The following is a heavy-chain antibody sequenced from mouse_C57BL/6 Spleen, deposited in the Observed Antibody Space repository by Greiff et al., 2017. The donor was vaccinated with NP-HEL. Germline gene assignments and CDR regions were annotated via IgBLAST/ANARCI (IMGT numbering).Heavy chain of an antibody. Sequence: EVNLVESGGGLVKPGGSLKLSCAASGFTFSSYAMSWVRQTPEKRLEWVATISDGGSYTYYPDNVKGRFTISRDNAKNNLYLQMSHLKSEDTAMYYCAREGFYYDYDAFDYAMDYWGQGTSVTVSS. D-gene: IGHD2-4*01. J-gene: IGHJ4*01. V-gene: IGHV5-4*01. CDR3: AREGFYYDYDAFDYAMDY. CDR1: GFTFSSYA. CDR2: ISDGGSYT.